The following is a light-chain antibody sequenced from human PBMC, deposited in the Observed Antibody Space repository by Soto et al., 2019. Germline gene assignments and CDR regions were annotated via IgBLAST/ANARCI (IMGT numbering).Light chain of an antibody. Sequence: QSALTQPASVSGSPGQSIAISCTGTSSDVGGYNYVSWYQQHPGKAPKLMIYEVSNRPSGVSNRFSGSKSGNTASLTISGLQTDDEADYYCSSYTSSNTRAFGTGTKVTLL. J-gene: IGLJ1*01. CDR3: SSYTSSNTRA. CDR2: EVS. V-gene: IGLV2-14*01. CDR1: SSDVGGYNY.